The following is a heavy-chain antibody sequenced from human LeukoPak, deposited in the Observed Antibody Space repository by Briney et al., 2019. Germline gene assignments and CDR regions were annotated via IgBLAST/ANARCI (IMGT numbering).Heavy chain of an antibody. CDR3: AIADGYDKDY. CDR2: ISGSGGST. Sequence: GGSLRLSCAASGFTFRSYAMSWVRQAPGKGLEWVSGISGSGGSTYYADSVKGRFTISRDNSKNTLYLQMNSLRAEDTAVYYCAIADGYDKDYWGQGTLVTVSS. J-gene: IGHJ4*02. D-gene: IGHD6-13*01. V-gene: IGHV3-23*01. CDR1: GFTFRSYA.